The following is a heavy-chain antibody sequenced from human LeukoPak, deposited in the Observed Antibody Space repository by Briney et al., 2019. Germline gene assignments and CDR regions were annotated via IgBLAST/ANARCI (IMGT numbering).Heavy chain of an antibody. CDR2: IYTRGKT. Sequence: SETLSLTCTVSGGSVSDYYWSWIRQPTGKGLEWVGYIYTRGKTNSNPSLKGRVTILGDTSKNQFSLKLNSVTAADTAVYYCARHLHSDGSGSYLNWLDPWGQGILVTVSS. D-gene: IGHD3-10*01. CDR3: ARHLHSDGSGSYLNWLDP. V-gene: IGHV4-4*09. J-gene: IGHJ5*02. CDR1: GGSVSDYY.